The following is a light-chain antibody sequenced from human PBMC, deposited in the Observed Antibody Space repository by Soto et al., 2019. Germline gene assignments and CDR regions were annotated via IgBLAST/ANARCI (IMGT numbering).Light chain of an antibody. CDR3: QQYDNLPYT. CDR1: QDISNY. V-gene: IGKV1-33*01. CDR2: DAS. Sequence: DIQMTQSPSSLSASVGDRVTITCQASQDISNYLNWYQQKPGKAPKLLFYDASNLETGVPSRFSGSGSGTAFTFTISSLQPEDIATYYCQQYDNLPYTFGQGTKLEIK. J-gene: IGKJ2*01.